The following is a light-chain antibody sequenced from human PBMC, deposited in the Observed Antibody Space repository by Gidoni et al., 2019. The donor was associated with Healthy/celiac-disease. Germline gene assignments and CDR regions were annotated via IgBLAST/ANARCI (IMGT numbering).Light chain of an antibody. CDR1: QSISSW. J-gene: IGKJ1*01. Sequence: DIQMTQSPSTLSASVGDRVTVTCRASQSISSWLAWYQQKPGKAPKFLIDKASSLESGVPSRFSGSGSGTEFTLTISSLQPDDFATYYCQQYNSYSGTFGQGTKVEIK. CDR2: KAS. V-gene: IGKV1-5*03. CDR3: QQYNSYSGT.